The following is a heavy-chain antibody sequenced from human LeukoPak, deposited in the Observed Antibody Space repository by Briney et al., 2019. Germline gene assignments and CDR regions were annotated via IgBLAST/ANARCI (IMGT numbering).Heavy chain of an antibody. CDR3: TKYRSGNFDYYPDLDS. CDR1: GFTFSSYG. D-gene: IGHD3-9*01. V-gene: IGHV3-30*18. Sequence: GGSLRLSCAASGFTFSSYGMHWVRQAPGKGLEWVAVISYDGSNKYYADSVKGRFTIPRDNSKNTLYLQMNSLRAEDTAIYYCTKYRSGNFDYYPDLDSWGQGILVTVSS. CDR2: ISYDGSNK. J-gene: IGHJ4*02.